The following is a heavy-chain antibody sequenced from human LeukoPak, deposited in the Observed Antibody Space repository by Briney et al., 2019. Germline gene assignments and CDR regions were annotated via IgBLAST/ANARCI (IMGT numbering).Heavy chain of an antibody. J-gene: IGHJ4*02. CDR2: ISGSGGST. D-gene: IGHD4-17*01. CDR1: GFTFSNYV. Sequence: PGGSLRLSCAAAGFTFSNYVMCWVRQPPGKGLEWVSDISGSGGSTNYADSVKGRFTISRDNSRNTLYLQMNSLRAEDTAVYYCARVPSLGRTVTVDYWGQGTLVTVSS. CDR3: ARVPSLGRTVTVDY. V-gene: IGHV3-23*01.